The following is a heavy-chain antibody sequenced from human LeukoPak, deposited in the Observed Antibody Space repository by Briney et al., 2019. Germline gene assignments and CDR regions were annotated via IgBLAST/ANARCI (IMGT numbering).Heavy chain of an antibody. CDR2: IYHSGST. V-gene: IGHV4-38-2*02. J-gene: IGHJ3*02. D-gene: IGHD6-19*01. Sequence: PSETLSLXCTVSGYSISSGYYWGWIRQPPGKGLEWIGSIYHSGSTYYNPSLKSRVTISVDTSKNQFSLKLSSVTAADTAVYYCASGQQWLVRSGAFDIWGQGTMVTVSS. CDR1: GYSISSGYY. CDR3: ASGQQWLVRSGAFDI.